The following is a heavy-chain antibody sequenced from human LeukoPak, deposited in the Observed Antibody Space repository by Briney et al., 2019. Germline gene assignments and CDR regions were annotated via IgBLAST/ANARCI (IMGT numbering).Heavy chain of an antibody. D-gene: IGHD3-22*01. V-gene: IGHV3-15*01. CDR3: ARGVGDLYDSSSHHYKWFDP. CDR2: IKSKTDGGTT. CDR1: GFTFSNAW. J-gene: IGHJ5*02. Sequence: GGSLRLSCAASGFTFSNAWMSWVRQAPGKGLEWVGRIKSKTDGGTTDYAAPVKGRFTISRDDSKNTLYLQMNNLRAEDTAVYYCARGVGDLYDSSSHHYKWFDPWGQGTLVTVSS.